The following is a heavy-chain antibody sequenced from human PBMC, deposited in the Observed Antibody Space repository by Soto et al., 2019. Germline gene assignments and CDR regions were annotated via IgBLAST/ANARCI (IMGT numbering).Heavy chain of an antibody. CDR2: ISWNSGSI. CDR3: AKDIAAAGTSPFDY. Sequence: EVQLVESGGGLVQPGRSLRLSCAASGFTFDDYAMHWVRQAPGKGLEWVSGISWNSGSIGYADSVKGRFTISRDNAKNSLYLQMNILRAEDTALYYCAKDIAAAGTSPFDYWGQGTLVTVSS. J-gene: IGHJ4*02. D-gene: IGHD6-13*01. CDR1: GFTFDDYA. V-gene: IGHV3-9*01.